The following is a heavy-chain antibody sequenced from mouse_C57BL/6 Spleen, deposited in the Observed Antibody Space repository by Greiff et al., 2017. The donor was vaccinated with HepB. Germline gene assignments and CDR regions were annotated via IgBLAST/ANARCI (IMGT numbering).Heavy chain of an antibody. V-gene: IGHV1-69*01. CDR1: GYTFTSYW. CDR2: IDPSDSYT. Sequence: QVQLQQPGAELVMPGASVKLSCKASGYTFTSYWMHWVKQRPGQGLEWIGEIDPSDSYTNYNQKFKGKSTLTVDKSSSTAYMQLSSLTSEDSAVYYCARSVGGTTVVDYWGQGTTLTVSS. CDR3: ARSVGGTTVVDY. D-gene: IGHD1-1*01. J-gene: IGHJ2*01.